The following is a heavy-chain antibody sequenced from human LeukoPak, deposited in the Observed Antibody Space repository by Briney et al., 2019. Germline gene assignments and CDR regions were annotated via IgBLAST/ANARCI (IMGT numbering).Heavy chain of an antibody. V-gene: IGHV4-39*07. CDR3: ARDIRSFHQTGTGYNWFDP. Sequence: KPSETLSLTCTVSGGSMSSSSYYWGWIRQPPGKGLEWIGSIYHSGSTYYNPSLKSRVTISVDTSKNRFSLKLSSVTAADTAVYYCARDIRSFHQTGTGYNWFDPWGQGTLVTVSS. D-gene: IGHD1-1*01. CDR1: GGSMSSSSYY. CDR2: IYHSGST. J-gene: IGHJ5*02.